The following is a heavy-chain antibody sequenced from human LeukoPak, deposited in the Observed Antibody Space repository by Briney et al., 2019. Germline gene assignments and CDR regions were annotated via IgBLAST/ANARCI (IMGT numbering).Heavy chain of an antibody. J-gene: IGHJ4*02. CDR2: ISDIGSI. D-gene: IGHD2/OR15-2a*01. CDR1: GGSISSYY. Sequence: SETLSLTCTASGGSISSYYWSWIRQPPGKGLEWIAYISDIGSINYNPSLKSRVTISLDTSKNQFSLKLSSATAADTAVYYCAGHHPRNTVDFWGQGTLVTVSS. V-gene: IGHV4-59*08. CDR3: AGHHPRNTVDF.